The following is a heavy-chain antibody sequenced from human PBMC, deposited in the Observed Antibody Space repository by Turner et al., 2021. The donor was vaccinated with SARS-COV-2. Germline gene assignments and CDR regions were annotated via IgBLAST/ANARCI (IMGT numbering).Heavy chain of an antibody. CDR3: ARYDYRLRQGFDV. D-gene: IGHD1-1*01. Sequence: QVQLVQSGAEVKNPGASVKVYCKASGYPFTSYDINWVRQATGQVPEWVGYMNDGSGDTGHARRFQGRVTLTRDTSINTAYMELSGLSFEDTAIYYCARYDYRLRQGFDVWGQGTKVIVSS. CDR1: GYPFTSYD. V-gene: IGHV1-8*01. CDR2: MNDGSGDT. J-gene: IGHJ3*01.